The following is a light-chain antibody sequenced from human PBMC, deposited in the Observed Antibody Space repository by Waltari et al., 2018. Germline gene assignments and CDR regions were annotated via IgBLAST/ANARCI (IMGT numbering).Light chain of an antibody. CDR3: QYYYLYSRG. Sequence: DIQMTQSPSTLSASVGDRVTITCRASQSIGDWMAWYQQEPGKAPKLLIYRASNLQSGVPSRFSGSGSGTEFTLTISSLQPDDFGSYYCQYYYLYSRGFGQGTKVEIK. V-gene: IGKV1-5*03. CDR1: QSIGDW. J-gene: IGKJ2*03. CDR2: RAS.